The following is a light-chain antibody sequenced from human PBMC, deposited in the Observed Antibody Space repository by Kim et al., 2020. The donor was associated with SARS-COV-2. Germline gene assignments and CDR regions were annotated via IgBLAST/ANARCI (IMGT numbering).Light chain of an antibody. CDR3: NSRDSSGNHLV. CDR1: SLRSYY. J-gene: IGLJ2*01. Sequence: SSERTQDPAVSVALGQTVRITCQGDSLRSYYASWYQQKPGQAPVLVIYGKNNRPSGIPDRFSGSSSGNTASLTITGAQAEDEADYYCNSRDSSGNHLVFG. CDR2: GKN. V-gene: IGLV3-19*01.